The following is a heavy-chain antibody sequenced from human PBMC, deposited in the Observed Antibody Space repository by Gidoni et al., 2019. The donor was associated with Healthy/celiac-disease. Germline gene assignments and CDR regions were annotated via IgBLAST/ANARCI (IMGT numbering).Heavy chain of an antibody. CDR2: ISSSSSTI. CDR3: ASFTMVRGVSFDY. V-gene: IGHV3-48*01. J-gene: IGHJ4*02. CDR1: GFTFSSYS. D-gene: IGHD3-10*01. Sequence: EVQLVESGGGLVQPGGSLRLSCAASGFTFSSYSMNWVRQAPGKGLEWFSYISSSSSTIYYADSVKGRFTISRDNAKNSLYLQMNSLRAEDTAVYYCASFTMVRGVSFDYWGQGPWSPSPQ.